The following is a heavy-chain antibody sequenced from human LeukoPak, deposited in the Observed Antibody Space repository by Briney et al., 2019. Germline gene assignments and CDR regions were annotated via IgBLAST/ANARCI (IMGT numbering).Heavy chain of an antibody. CDR2: IRSKAYGGTT. Sequence: GGSLRLSCTASGFTFGDYAMSWVRQAPGKGLEWVGFIRSKAYGGTTEYAASVKGRFTISRDDSKSIAYLQMNSLKTEDTAVYYCTRESYGSGSYYYYYYGMDVWGQGTTVTVSS. CDR3: TRESYGSGSYYYYYYGMDV. J-gene: IGHJ6*02. CDR1: GFTFGDYA. V-gene: IGHV3-49*04. D-gene: IGHD3-10*01.